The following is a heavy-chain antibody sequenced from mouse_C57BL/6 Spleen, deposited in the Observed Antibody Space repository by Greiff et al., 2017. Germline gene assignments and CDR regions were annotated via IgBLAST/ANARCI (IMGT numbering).Heavy chain of an antibody. Sequence: EVKLVESGEGLVKPGGSLKLSCAASGFTFSSYAMSWVRQTPEKRLEWVAYISSGGDYIYYADTVKGRFTISRDNARNTLYLQMSSLKSEDTAMYYCTRDRDGTSYDYYAMDYWGQGTSVTVSS. J-gene: IGHJ4*01. D-gene: IGHD1-1*01. CDR2: ISSGGDYI. CDR1: GFTFSSYA. CDR3: TRDRDGTSYDYYAMDY. V-gene: IGHV5-9-1*02.